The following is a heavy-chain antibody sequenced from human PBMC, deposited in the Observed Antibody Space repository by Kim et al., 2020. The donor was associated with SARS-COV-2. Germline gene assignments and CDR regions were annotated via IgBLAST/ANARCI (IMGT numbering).Heavy chain of an antibody. CDR3: AREWYYDSSGYSGFYF. J-gene: IGHJ4*01. CDR1: GGSVSSGSYY. Sequence: SETLSLTCTVSGGSVSSGSYYWSWIRQPPGKGLEWIGYIYYSGSTNYNPSLKSRVTISVDTSKNQFSLKLSSVTAADTAVSYCAREWYYDSSGYSGFYF. V-gene: IGHV4-61*01. CDR2: IYYSGST. D-gene: IGHD3-22*01.